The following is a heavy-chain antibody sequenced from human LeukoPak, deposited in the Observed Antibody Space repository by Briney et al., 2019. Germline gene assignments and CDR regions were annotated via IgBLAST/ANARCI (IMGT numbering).Heavy chain of an antibody. CDR1: GGSISSNSYY. J-gene: IGHJ5*02. CDR3: ARQSEQRMSGLWSDYDSGWFDP. V-gene: IGHV4-39*01. D-gene: IGHD5-12*01. CDR2: IYYSGST. Sequence: SETLSLTCTVSGGSISSNSYYWGWIRQPPGKGLEWIGSIYYSGSTYYNPSLKSRVTISVDTSKNQFSLKLSSVTAPDTAVYYCARQSEQRMSGLWSDYDSGWFDPWGQGTLVTVSS.